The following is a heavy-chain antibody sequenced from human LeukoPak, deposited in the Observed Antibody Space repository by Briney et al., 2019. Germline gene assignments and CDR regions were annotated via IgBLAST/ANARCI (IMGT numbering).Heavy chain of an antibody. CDR3: ARGPVTPLFDY. Sequence: SETLSLTCAVSGGSFSGYYWSWIRQPPGKGLEWIGYIYYSGSTNYNPSLKSRVTISVDTSKNQFSLKLSSVTAADTAVYYCARGPVTPLFDYWGQGTLVTVSS. J-gene: IGHJ4*02. V-gene: IGHV4-59*01. D-gene: IGHD4-23*01. CDR2: IYYSGST. CDR1: GGSFSGYY.